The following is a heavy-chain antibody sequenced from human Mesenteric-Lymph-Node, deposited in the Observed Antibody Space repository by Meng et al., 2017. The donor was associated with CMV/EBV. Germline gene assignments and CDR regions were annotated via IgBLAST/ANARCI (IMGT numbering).Heavy chain of an antibody. Sequence: GGSLRLSCAASGFTFSSYGMHWVRQAPGKGLVWVSRINSDGSSTSYADSVKGRFTISRDNAKNTLYLQMNSLRAEDTAVYYCARERYDFWSGEMDVWGQGTTVTVSS. CDR1: GFTFSSYG. CDR2: INSDGSST. D-gene: IGHD3-3*01. CDR3: ARERYDFWSGEMDV. V-gene: IGHV3-74*01. J-gene: IGHJ6*02.